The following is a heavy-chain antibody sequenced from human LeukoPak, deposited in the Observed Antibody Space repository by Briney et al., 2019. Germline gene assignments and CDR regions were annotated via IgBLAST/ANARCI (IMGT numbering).Heavy chain of an antibody. CDR1: GGSISTYY. Sequence: SETLSLTCTLSGGSISTYYWSWIRQPPGKGLEWIGYIYHSGSTNYNPSLKSRVTISVDTSKNQFSLKLSSVTAADTAVYYCASGVCYACPLGYWGQRALVTV. CDR2: IYHSGST. V-gene: IGHV4-59*01. CDR3: ASGVCYACPLGY. J-gene: IGHJ4*02. D-gene: IGHD2-8*01.